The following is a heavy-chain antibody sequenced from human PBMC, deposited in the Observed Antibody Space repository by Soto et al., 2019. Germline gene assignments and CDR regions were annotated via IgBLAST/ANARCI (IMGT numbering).Heavy chain of an antibody. CDR3: TTSSSNSVFYYSLMDV. CDR1: GFTFSNAW. V-gene: IGHV3-15*07. CDR2: IKSKTDGGTT. D-gene: IGHD4-4*01. J-gene: IGHJ6*02. Sequence: PGGSLRISCAASGFTFSNAWMNWVRQAPGKGLEWVGRIKSKTDGGTTDYAAPVKGRFTISRDDSKNTLYLQMNSLKTEDTAVYYCTTSSSNSVFYYSLMDVWGQGTTVTVSS.